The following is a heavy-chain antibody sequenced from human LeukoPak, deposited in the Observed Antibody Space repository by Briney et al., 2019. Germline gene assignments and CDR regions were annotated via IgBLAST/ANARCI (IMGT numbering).Heavy chain of an antibody. Sequence: PGGSLRLSCAASGFTFSSYWMSWVRQAPGKGLEWVANIKQDGSEKYYVDSVKGRFTISRDNAKNSLYLQMNSLRAEDTAVYYCARDRWGELLLVAHLFDYWGQGTLVTVSS. CDR2: IKQDGSEK. CDR1: GFTFSSYW. D-gene: IGHD1-26*01. J-gene: IGHJ4*02. CDR3: ARDRWGELLLVAHLFDY. V-gene: IGHV3-7*01.